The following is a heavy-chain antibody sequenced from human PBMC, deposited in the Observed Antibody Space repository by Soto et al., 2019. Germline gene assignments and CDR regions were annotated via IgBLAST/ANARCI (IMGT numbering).Heavy chain of an antibody. V-gene: IGHV4-30-4*01. CDR1: GDSVSSVGFH. Sequence: SEILSLTCTVSGDSVSSVGFHCAWLRPPPGKGLEWSRSINNGGRTYYRPSLESRMHMSLDATRNHYSLRLTSVTAAHTAVYFCTRAPVGLDTISYLDYWGPGKMVTVAS. D-gene: IGHD3-3*01. CDR2: INNGGRT. CDR3: TRAPVGLDTISYLDY. J-gene: IGHJ4*02.